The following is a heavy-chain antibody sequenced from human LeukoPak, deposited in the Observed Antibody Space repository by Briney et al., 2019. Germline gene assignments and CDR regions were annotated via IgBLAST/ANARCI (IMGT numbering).Heavy chain of an antibody. CDR3: ARGYSGSYGRFDY. Sequence: SETLSLTCTVSGGSISSFYWSWIRQPPGKGLEWIGYIYYSGNTNYNPSLKNRVTISVDTSKNQFSLKLSSVTAADTAVYYCARGYSGSYGRFDYWGQETLATVSS. V-gene: IGHV4-59*01. CDR2: IYYSGNT. D-gene: IGHD1-26*01. J-gene: IGHJ4*02. CDR1: GGSISSFY.